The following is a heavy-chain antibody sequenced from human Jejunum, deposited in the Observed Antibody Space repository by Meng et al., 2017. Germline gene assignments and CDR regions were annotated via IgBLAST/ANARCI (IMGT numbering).Heavy chain of an antibody. CDR3: ARKGGTYSTGHFPHFDY. Sequence: VHLEDSGPGLVKPSGTLSLTCAVSGDSISSDNWWSWVRQPPGKGPEWIGDIFRTGTSNYSPSLRSRVAIYMDKSKNQFSLSLNSVTAADTAVYYCARKGGTYSTGHFPHFDYWGQGTLVTVSS. CDR1: GDSISSDNW. V-gene: IGHV4-4*02. CDR2: IFRTGTS. J-gene: IGHJ4*02. D-gene: IGHD6-19*01.